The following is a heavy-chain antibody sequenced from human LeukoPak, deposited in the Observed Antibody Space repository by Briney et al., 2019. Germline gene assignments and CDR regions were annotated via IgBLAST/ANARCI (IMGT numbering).Heavy chain of an antibody. Sequence: PSETLSLTCTVSGGSISSYYWSWIRQPPGKGLEWIGYIYYSGSTNYTPSLKSRVTISVDTSKNQFSLKLSSVTAADTAVYYCARAGLRDSSGYYLNDYWGQGTLVTVSS. V-gene: IGHV4-59*01. CDR1: GGSISSYY. CDR2: IYYSGST. D-gene: IGHD3-22*01. J-gene: IGHJ4*02. CDR3: ARAGLRDSSGYYLNDY.